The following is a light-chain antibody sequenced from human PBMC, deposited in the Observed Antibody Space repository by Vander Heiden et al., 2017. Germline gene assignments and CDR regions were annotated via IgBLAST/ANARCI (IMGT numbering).Light chain of an antibody. J-gene: IGLJ2*01. CDR3: SSYTSSSTRV. V-gene: IGLV2-14*01. CDR2: DVS. Sequence: QSALTQPASVSGSPGQSITLSCTGTSSDVGGYNDFSWYQQHPGKAPKLMIYDVSNRPSGVSNRFSGSKSGNTASLTISGLQAEDEADYYCSSYTSSSTRVFGGGTKLTVL. CDR1: SSDVGGYND.